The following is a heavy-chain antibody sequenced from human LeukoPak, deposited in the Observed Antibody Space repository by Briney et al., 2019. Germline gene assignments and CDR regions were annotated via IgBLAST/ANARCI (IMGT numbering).Heavy chain of an antibody. V-gene: IGHV4-38-2*02. D-gene: IGHD6-13*01. CDR3: ARIYSSSWFLNWFDP. Sequence: SETLSLTCTVSGYSISSGYFWGWIRQPPGKGLECIGTIYHSGSTYYNSSLKSRVTISVDTSKNQFSLKLNSVTAADTAVYYCARIYSSSWFLNWFDPWGQGTLVTVSS. CDR1: GYSISSGYF. CDR2: IYHSGST. J-gene: IGHJ5*02.